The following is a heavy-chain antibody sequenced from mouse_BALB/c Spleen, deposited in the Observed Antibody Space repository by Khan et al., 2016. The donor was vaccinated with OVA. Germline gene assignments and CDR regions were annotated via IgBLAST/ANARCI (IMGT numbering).Heavy chain of an antibody. Sequence: QVQLKQSGAELVKPGASVMLSCKASGYHFTSYYMYWVRQRPGQGLEWIGEINPSNGVTNFSEKFETKATLTVDKSSSTAYMQLSSLTSVDSAVYYCTRPYYYGTSWYFDYWGQGTTLTVSS. V-gene: IGHV1S81*02. CDR3: TRPYYYGTSWYFDY. CDR1: GYHFTSYY. CDR2: INPSNGVT. D-gene: IGHD1-1*01. J-gene: IGHJ2*01.